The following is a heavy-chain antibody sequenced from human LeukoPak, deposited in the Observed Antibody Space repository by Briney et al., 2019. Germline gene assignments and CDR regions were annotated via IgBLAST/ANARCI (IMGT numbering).Heavy chain of an antibody. Sequence: SVKVSCKASGGTFSSYAISWVRQAPGQGLGWMGGIIPIFGTANYAQKFQGRVTITADKSTSTAYMELSSLRSEDTAVYYCARDGALYYYDSSGAFDIWGQGTMVTVSS. CDR2: IIPIFGTA. CDR3: ARDGALYYYDSSGAFDI. V-gene: IGHV1-69*06. CDR1: GGTFSSYA. D-gene: IGHD3-22*01. J-gene: IGHJ3*02.